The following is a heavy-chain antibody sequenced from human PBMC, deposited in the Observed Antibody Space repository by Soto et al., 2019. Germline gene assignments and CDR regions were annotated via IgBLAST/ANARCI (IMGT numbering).Heavy chain of an antibody. CDR2: IYYSGST. V-gene: IGHV4-59*08. Sequence: SETLSLTCTVSGGSISSYYWSWIRQTPGKGLEWIGYIYYSGSTNYNPSLKSRVTISVGTSKNQFSLKLSSVTAADTAVYYCARRYGVYFDYWGQGTLVTVSS. J-gene: IGHJ4*02. D-gene: IGHD4-17*01. CDR1: GGSISSYY. CDR3: ARRYGVYFDY.